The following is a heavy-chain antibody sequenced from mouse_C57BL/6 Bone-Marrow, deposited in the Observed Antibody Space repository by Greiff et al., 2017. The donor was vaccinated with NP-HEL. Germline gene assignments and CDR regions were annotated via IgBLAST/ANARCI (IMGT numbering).Heavy chain of an antibody. CDR1: GFTFSSYA. V-gene: IGHV5-9-1*02. CDR3: TRLLLGYYFDY. Sequence: DVHLVESGEGLVKPGGSLKLSCAASGFTFSSYAMSWVRQTPEKRLEWVAYISSGGDYIYYADTVKGRFTISRDNARNTLYLQMSSLKSEDTAMYYCTRLLLGYYFDYWGQGTTLTVSS. D-gene: IGHD1-1*01. CDR2: ISSGGDYI. J-gene: IGHJ2*01.